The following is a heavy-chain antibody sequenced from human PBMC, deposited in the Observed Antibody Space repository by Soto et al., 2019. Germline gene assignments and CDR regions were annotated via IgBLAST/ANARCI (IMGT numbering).Heavy chain of an antibody. J-gene: IGHJ5*02. CDR1: GFTFSSYW. CDR3: ARVTSLKNWFDP. CDR2: IKQDGSEK. V-gene: IGHV3-7*05. Sequence: GGSLRLSCAASGFTFSSYWISWVRQAPGKGLEWVANIKQDGSEKYYVDSVKGRFTISRDNAKNSLYLQMNSLRAEDTAVYYCARVTSLKNWFDPWGQGTLVTVSS.